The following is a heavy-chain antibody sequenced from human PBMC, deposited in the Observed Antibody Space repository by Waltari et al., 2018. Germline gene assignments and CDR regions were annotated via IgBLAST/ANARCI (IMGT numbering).Heavy chain of an antibody. CDR1: GGYISTSDYY. V-gene: IGHV4-39*01. D-gene: IGHD3-10*01. CDR3: ARKFEGSYGGSFTMWFDI. CDR2: VSFGGST. Sequence: QLQLQESGPGLVNPSETLSLTCVVSGGYISTSDYYWGWIRQPPGKGLEGIASVSFGGSTYYKPSRTSRATIFADTSKNQFSLKLSSVTAADTAAYFCARKFEGSYGGSFTMWFDIWGQGTLVTVSS. J-gene: IGHJ5*02.